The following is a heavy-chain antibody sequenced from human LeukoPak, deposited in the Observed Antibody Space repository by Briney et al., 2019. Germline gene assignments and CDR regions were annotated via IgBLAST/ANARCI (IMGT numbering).Heavy chain of an antibody. D-gene: IGHD3-10*01. CDR2: INPNSGGT. CDR1: GYTFTGYY. Sequence: ASVKVSCKASGYTFTGYYMHWVRQAPGQGIEWMGRINPNSGGTNYAQKFQGRVTMTRDTSISTAYMELSRLRSDDTAVYYCARDFPQRYYYGSGSLSDYWGQGTLVTVSS. J-gene: IGHJ4*02. V-gene: IGHV1-2*06. CDR3: ARDFPQRYYYGSGSLSDY.